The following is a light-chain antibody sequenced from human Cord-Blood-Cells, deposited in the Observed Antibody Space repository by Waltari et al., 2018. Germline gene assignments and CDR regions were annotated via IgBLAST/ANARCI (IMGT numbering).Light chain of an antibody. CDR2: WAS. J-gene: IGKJ1*01. CDR1: QSVLYSSNNKNY. Sequence: DIVMTQSPDSLAVSLGERATINCKSSQSVLYSSNNKNYLAWYQQKPGQPPKLLIYWASTRESGVPDRLSGSGSGTDFNLTISSLQAGDVAVYYCQQYYSTPPTFGQGTKVEIK. CDR3: QQYYSTPPT. V-gene: IGKV4-1*01.